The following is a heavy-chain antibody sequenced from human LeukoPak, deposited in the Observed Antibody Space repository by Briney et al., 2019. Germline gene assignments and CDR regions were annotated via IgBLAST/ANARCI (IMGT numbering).Heavy chain of an antibody. V-gene: IGHV4-39*07. J-gene: IGHJ5*02. D-gene: IGHD2-2*01. CDR2: IYTSGST. CDR1: GGSISSSSYY. CDR3: ARVGGYCSSTSCFGP. Sequence: SETLSLTCTVSGGSISSSSYYWGWIRQPPGKGLEWIGRIYTSGSTNYNPSLKSRVTMSVDTSKNQFSLKLSSVTAADTAVYYCARVGGYCSSTSCFGPWGQGTLVTVSS.